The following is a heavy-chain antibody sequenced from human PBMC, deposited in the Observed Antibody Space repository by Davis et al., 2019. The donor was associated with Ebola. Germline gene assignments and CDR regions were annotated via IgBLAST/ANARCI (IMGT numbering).Heavy chain of an antibody. Sequence: MPSETLSLTCTVSGGSISSYYWSWIRQPPGKGLEWIGYIYYSGSTNFNPHLKSRVTLSVHTSENKFSLKLSSVTAADTAVYYCARQESQLHRYYFDSWGQGTLVTVSS. CDR3: ARQESQLHRYYFDS. CDR1: GGSISSYY. D-gene: IGHD4-23*01. V-gene: IGHV4-59*08. J-gene: IGHJ4*02. CDR2: IYYSGST.